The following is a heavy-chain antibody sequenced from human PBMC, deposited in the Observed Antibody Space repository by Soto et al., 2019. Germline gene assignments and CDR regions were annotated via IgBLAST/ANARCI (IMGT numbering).Heavy chain of an antibody. D-gene: IGHD3-10*01. CDR1: GYTLTELS. Sequence: ASVKVSCKVFGYTLTELSMHWVRQAPGKGPEWMGGFDPEDGETIYAQKFQGRVTMTEDTSTDTAYMELSSLRSEDTAVYYCATDTSTMVRGFFLDYPWGQGTLVTVSS. V-gene: IGHV1-24*01. CDR2: FDPEDGET. CDR3: ATDTSTMVRGFFLDYP. J-gene: IGHJ5*02.